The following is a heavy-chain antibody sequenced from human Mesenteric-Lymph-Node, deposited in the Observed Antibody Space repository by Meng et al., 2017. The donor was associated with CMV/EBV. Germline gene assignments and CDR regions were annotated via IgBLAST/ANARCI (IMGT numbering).Heavy chain of an antibody. CDR2: ISGSGGST. CDR3: ARALGHFYAMDV. CDR1: GFTFSNYA. J-gene: IGHJ6*02. V-gene: IGHV3-23*01. Sequence: GESLKISCAVSGFTFSNYAMSWVRQAPGKGLEWVSGISGSGGSTYYADSVKGRFTISRDNAKNSLYLQMNSLRAEDTAVYYCARALGHFYAMDVWGQGTTVTVSS.